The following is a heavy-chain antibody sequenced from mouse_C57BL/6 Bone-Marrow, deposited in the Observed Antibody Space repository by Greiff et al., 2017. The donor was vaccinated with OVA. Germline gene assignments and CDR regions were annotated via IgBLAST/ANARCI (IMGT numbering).Heavy chain of an antibody. V-gene: IGHV6-3*01. CDR2: IRLKSDNYAT. CDR3: TGYYEYEGY. J-gene: IGHJ2*01. CDR1: GFTFSNYW. Sequence: LQQSGGGLVQPGGSMKLSCVASGFTFSNYWMNWVRQSPEKGLEWVAQIRLKSDNYATHYAESVKGRFTISRDDSKSSVYLQMNNVRADDTGIYYCTGYYEYEGYWGQGTTLTVSS. D-gene: IGHD2-4*01.